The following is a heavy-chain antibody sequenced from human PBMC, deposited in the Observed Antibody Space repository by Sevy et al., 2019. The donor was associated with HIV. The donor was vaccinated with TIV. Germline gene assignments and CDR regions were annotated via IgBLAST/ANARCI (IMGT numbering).Heavy chain of an antibody. D-gene: IGHD6-13*01. Sequence: GGSLRLSCAASGFTFSTYTMTWVRQAPGKGLEWVSAISGSAGSTYYADSVKGRFTISRDKSKNTLYLQMNSLRVEDTAVYYCAKGDSTFYGMDVWGQGTTVTVSS. J-gene: IGHJ6*02. V-gene: IGHV3-23*01. CDR3: AKGDSTFYGMDV. CDR2: ISGSAGST. CDR1: GFTFSTYT.